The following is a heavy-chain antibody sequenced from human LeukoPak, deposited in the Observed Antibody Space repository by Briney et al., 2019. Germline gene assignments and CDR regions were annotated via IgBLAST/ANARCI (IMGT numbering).Heavy chain of an antibody. CDR3: ARVPGSGYKIDY. J-gene: IGHJ4*02. Sequence: SVKVSCKASGGTFSSYAISWVRQAPGQGLEWMGGIIPIFGTANYAQKFQGRVTITADESTSTAYMELSSLRSDDTAVYYCARVPGSGYKIDYWGQGTLVTVSS. D-gene: IGHD3-22*01. V-gene: IGHV1-69*13. CDR2: IIPIFGTA. CDR1: GGTFSSYA.